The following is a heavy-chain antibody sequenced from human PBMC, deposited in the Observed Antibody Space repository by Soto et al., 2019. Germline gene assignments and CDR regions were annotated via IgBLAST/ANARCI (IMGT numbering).Heavy chain of an antibody. CDR1: GFTLSSHD. Sequence: EVQLLESGGTLVQPGGSLRLSCAASGFTLSSHDMSWVRQTPDKGLEWGSGISASDGDAYYADPVKGRFTTSRDNYQNTLYLQMNSLRVEDTAVYYCANDADRDYFQNWGQGTLVTVSS. CDR3: ANDADRDYFQN. V-gene: IGHV3-23*01. CDR2: ISASDGDA. J-gene: IGHJ1*01.